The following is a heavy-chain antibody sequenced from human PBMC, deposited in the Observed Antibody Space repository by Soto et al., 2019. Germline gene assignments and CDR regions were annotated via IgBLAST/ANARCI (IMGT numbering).Heavy chain of an antibody. V-gene: IGHV1-18*01. J-gene: IGHJ4*02. Sequence: QVHLVQSGAEVKKPGASVKVSCKASGYTFTSYGITWVRQAPGQGLEWMGWISAHNGNTNYAQKFQGRVTVTRDTATSTAYMALRCRVSNDTAVYSCAIWGYGDYWGQGAVVTVSS. CDR1: GYTFTSYG. CDR3: AIWGYGDY. CDR2: ISAHNGNT. D-gene: IGHD3-16*01.